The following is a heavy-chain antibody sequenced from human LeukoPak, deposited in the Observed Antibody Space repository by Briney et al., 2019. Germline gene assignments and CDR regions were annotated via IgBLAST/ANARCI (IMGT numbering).Heavy chain of an antibody. CDR3: ARGPVEELLNNWFHP. CDR2: VYYRGST. D-gene: IGHD2-15*01. Sequence: SETLSLTCTVSGGSISSRSYYWGWIRQPPGKGLEWIGTVYYRGSTYYSPSLKSRVTISVDTSKNQFSLKLSSVTAADTAVYYCARGPVEELLNNWFHPWGKGPLVTVSS. CDR1: GGSISSRSYY. V-gene: IGHV4-39*01. J-gene: IGHJ5*02.